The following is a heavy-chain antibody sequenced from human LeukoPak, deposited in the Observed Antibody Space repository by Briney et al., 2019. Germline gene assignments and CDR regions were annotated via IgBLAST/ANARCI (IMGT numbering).Heavy chain of an antibody. Sequence: ASVKVSCKASAYTFTSHYIHWMRQAPGQGLEWMGWINPNPNSGATAYAQHFQGRVTMTSDTSTSTVYMELSRLRSDDTAVYYCTREPQEYSGSYYYMDVWGKGTTVTVSS. CDR1: AYTFTSHY. J-gene: IGHJ6*03. CDR2: INPNPNSGAT. V-gene: IGHV1-2*02. D-gene: IGHD1-26*01. CDR3: TREPQEYSGSYYYMDV.